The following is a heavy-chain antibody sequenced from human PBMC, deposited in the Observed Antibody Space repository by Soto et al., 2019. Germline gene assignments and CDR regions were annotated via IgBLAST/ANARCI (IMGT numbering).Heavy chain of an antibody. J-gene: IGHJ5*02. CDR1: GGTFSSYT. D-gene: IGHD2-21*01. CDR2: IIPIPGIA. V-gene: IGHV1-69*08. CDR3: AREYCGGDCYYLDGRGNWFDP. Sequence: QVQLVPSGAEVKKPGSSVKVSCKASGGTFSSYTISWVRQAPGQGLEWMGRIIPIPGIANYAQKFQGRVTITADKSTSTAYMELSSLRSEATAVYYCAREYCGGDCYYLDGRGNWFDPGGQGTLVTVSS.